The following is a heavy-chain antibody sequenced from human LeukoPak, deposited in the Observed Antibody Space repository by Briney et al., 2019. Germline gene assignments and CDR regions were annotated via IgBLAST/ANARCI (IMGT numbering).Heavy chain of an antibody. CDR3: AKDRQIVLLWFGESGMSENDAFDI. D-gene: IGHD3-10*01. CDR1: GFTFSTYA. CDR2: ISSSSTNI. V-gene: IGHV3-21*01. Sequence: GGSLRLSCAASGFTFSTYAMNWVRQAPGKGLEWVSSISSSSTNIYYADSLKGRFTISRDNAKNSLYLQMNSLRDEDTAVYYCAKDRQIVLLWFGESGMSENDAFDIWGQGTMVTVSS. J-gene: IGHJ3*02.